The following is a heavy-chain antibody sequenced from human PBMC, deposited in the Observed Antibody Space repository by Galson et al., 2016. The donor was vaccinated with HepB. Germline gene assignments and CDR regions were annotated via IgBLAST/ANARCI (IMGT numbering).Heavy chain of an antibody. CDR2: VSYDGRRK. CDR3: ARSRGSYGSGSYWAVLDY. D-gene: IGHD3-10*01. Sequence: SLRLSCAASGFSFSNYALHWVRQAPGKGLEWVAVVSYDGRRKYYAGSVRGRFTISRDNSKNTLCLQMNSLRAEDTAVYYCARSRGSYGSGSYWAVLDYWGQGTLVTVSS. V-gene: IGHV3-30*04. CDR1: GFSFSNYA. J-gene: IGHJ4*02.